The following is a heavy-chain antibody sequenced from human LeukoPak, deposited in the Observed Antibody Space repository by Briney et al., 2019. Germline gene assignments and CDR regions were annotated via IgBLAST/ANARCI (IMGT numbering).Heavy chain of an antibody. V-gene: IGHV1-69*13. J-gene: IGHJ6*03. CDR3: ARDLGYCSSTSCYNGGFGMTTMGYMDV. CDR2: IIPIFGTA. D-gene: IGHD2-2*02. Sequence: ASVKVSCKASGGTFSSYAISWVRQAPGQGLEWMGGIIPIFGTANYAQKFQGRVTITADESTSTAYMELSSLRSEDTAVYYCARDLGYCSSTSCYNGGFGMTTMGYMDVWGKGTTVTVSS. CDR1: GGTFSSYA.